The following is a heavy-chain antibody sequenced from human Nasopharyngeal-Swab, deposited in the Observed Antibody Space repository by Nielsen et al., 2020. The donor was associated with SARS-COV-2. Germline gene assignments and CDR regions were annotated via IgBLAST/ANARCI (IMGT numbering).Heavy chain of an antibody. Sequence: GESLKISCAASGFTFSSYGMHWVRQAPGKGLEWVAVISYDGTYKKYADSVKGRFTISRDKSKNTLYLQINSLRGEDTAVYYCAKDSVTTSYYYYMDVWGKGTTVTVSS. D-gene: IGHD4-11*01. CDR2: ISYDGTYK. CDR3: AKDSVTTSYYYYMDV. V-gene: IGHV3-30*18. CDR1: GFTFSSYG. J-gene: IGHJ6*03.